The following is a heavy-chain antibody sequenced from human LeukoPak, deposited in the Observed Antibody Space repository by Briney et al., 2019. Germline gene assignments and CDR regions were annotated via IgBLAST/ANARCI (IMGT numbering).Heavy chain of an antibody. CDR3: ATGGGGEWLNDGFDI. CDR1: GFAFSNAW. D-gene: IGHD3-10*01. V-gene: IGHV3-15*01. J-gene: IGHJ3*02. Sequence: GGSLRLSCAASGFAFSNAWMTWVRQAPGKGLEWVGRIKSKSVGGAIDYAAPVKGRFTISRDDSKNNVYLQMNSLKTENTAVYYCATGGGGEWLNDGFDIWGQGTMVTVSS. CDR2: IKSKSVGGAI.